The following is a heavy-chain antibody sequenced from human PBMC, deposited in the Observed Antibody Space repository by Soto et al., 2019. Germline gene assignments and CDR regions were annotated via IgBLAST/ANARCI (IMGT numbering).Heavy chain of an antibody. D-gene: IGHD2-8*02. J-gene: IGHJ3*02. CDR1: GFTFSSYG. CDR3: AKDLVHGGRGACEI. Sequence: QVQLVESGGGVVQPGRSLRLSCAASGFTFSSYGMHWVRQAPGKGLEWVELISYDGSNKYYADSVKGRFTISRDNSKNTLYLQMTSLRTENTAVYYCAKDLVHGGRGACEIWGQGTMVTVSS. CDR2: ISYDGSNK. V-gene: IGHV3-30*18.